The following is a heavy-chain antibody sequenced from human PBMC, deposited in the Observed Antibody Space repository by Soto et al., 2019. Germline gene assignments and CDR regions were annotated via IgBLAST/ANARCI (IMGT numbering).Heavy chain of an antibody. V-gene: IGHV1-69*13. CDR2: IIPIFGTA. J-gene: IGHJ3*02. Sequence: ASVKVSCKASGGTFSSYAISWVRQAPGQGLEWMGGIIPIFGTANYAQKFQGRVTITADESTSTAYMELSSLRSEDTAVYYCARLPSGYGDAFDIWGQGTMVTV. CDR1: GGTFSSYA. CDR3: ARLPSGYGDAFDI. D-gene: IGHD5-12*01.